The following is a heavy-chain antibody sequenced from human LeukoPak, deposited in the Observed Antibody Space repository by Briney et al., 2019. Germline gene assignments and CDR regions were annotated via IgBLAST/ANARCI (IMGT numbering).Heavy chain of an antibody. D-gene: IGHD5-12*01. J-gene: IGHJ4*02. CDR1: GFTFDDFA. CDR2: ISGDGGST. Sequence: GGSLRLSCAASGFTFDDFAMHWVRQAPGKGLECVSLISGDGGSTYHADSVKGRFSISRDNSKNSLYLQMNSLRVEDTALYYCAEDNWVATRGHYGFDSWGQGTLVTVSS. CDR3: AEDNWVATRGHYGFDS. V-gene: IGHV3-43*02.